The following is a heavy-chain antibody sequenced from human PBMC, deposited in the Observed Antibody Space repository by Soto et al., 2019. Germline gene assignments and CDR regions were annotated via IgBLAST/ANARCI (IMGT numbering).Heavy chain of an antibody. Sequence: ASVKVSCKASGYTFTSYGISWVRQAPGQGLERIGWISAYNGNTNYAQKNQGRVTMTTDTSTSTAYMVLSSLRSEDTAVYYCAREISRYWGQGTLVTVSS. V-gene: IGHV1-18*01. CDR3: AREISRY. CDR1: GYTFTSYG. CDR2: ISAYNGNT. J-gene: IGHJ4*02. D-gene: IGHD2-15*01.